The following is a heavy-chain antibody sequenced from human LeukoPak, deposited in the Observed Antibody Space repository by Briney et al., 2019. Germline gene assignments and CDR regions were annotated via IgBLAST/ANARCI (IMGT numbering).Heavy chain of an antibody. J-gene: IGHJ4*02. V-gene: IGHV3-20*04. CDR2: FNWNGGST. D-gene: IGHD3-22*01. CDR3: ARNYFDSSAYYYYFDS. CDR1: GFTSDDYG. Sequence: PRGSPRLSCVASGFTSDDYGLTWVRQAPGKGLEWVSGFNWNGGSTGYADSVRGRFTISRDNAKKSLYLQMNSLRAEDTALYYCARNYFDSSAYYYYFDSWGQGTPVTVSS.